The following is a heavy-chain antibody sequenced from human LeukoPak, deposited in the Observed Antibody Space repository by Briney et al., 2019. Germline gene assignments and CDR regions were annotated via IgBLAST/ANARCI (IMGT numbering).Heavy chain of an antibody. CDR2: ISGSGCST. CDR1: GFTFSSYA. CDR3: AKDRTTYYDFWSGYYSGGFDY. J-gene: IGHJ4*02. Sequence: GGSLRLSCAASGFTFSSYAMIWVRQAPGKGLEWVSAISGSGCSTYYADSVKGRFTISRDNSKNTLYLQMNSLRAEDTAVYYCAKDRTTYYDFWSGYYSGGFDYWGQGTLVTVSS. V-gene: IGHV3-23*01. D-gene: IGHD3-3*01.